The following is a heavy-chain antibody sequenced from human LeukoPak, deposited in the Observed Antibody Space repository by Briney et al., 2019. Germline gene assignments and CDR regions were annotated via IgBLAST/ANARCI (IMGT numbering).Heavy chain of an antibody. J-gene: IGHJ4*02. CDR3: ARAPEGEKLQIDY. CDR1: GYTFTGYY. CDR2: INPNSGGT. Sequence: ASVKVSCKASGYTFTGYYIHWMRQAPGQGLEWMGRINPNSGGTNYAQKFQGRVTMTRDTSTSTVYMELSSLRSEDTAVYYCARAPEGEKLQIDYWGQGTLVTVSS. V-gene: IGHV1-2*06. D-gene: IGHD5-24*01.